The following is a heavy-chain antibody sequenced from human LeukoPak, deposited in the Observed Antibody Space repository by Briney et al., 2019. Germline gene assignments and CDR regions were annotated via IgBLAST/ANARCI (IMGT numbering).Heavy chain of an antibody. D-gene: IGHD3-22*01. J-gene: IGHJ4*02. CDR2: IYYSGST. V-gene: IGHV4-39*07. CDR1: GGSISTSNYY. CDR3: TRELSGSQDY. Sequence: SETLSLTCTVSGGSISTSNYYWGWIRQPPGKGLEWIGSIYYSGSTYYNPSLKSRVTISVDTSKKQFSLKVSSVTAADTAVYYCTRELSGSQDYWGQGTLVTVSS.